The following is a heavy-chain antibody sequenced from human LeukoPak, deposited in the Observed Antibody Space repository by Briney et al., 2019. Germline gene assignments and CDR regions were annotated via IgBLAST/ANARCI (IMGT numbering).Heavy chain of an antibody. CDR2: IKQDGTEK. D-gene: IGHD3-10*01. J-gene: IGHJ4*02. CDR3: AKVAKYYYGSETYYFFEH. CDR1: GFPFTSYT. V-gene: IGHV3-7*01. Sequence: GGSLRLSCAASGFPFTSYTMNWVRQAPGKGLEWVANIKQDGTEKYYVDSVKGRFTISRDNAKNSLYLQMNSLRVEDTAVYYCAKVAKYYYGSETYYFFEHWGQGTPVTASS.